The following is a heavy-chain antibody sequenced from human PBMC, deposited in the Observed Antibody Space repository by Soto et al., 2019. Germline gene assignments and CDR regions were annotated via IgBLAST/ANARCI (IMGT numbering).Heavy chain of an antibody. CDR1: GGSISSSNW. J-gene: IGHJ6*02. V-gene: IGHV4-4*02. CDR2: IYHSGST. CDR3: AREGQQLSYYYGMDV. D-gene: IGHD6-13*01. Sequence: SETLSLTCAVSGGSISSSNWWSWVRQPPGKGLEWIGEIYHSGSTNYNPSLKSRVTISVDKSKNQFSLKLSSVTAADTAVYYCAREGQQLSYYYGMDVWGQGTTVPVSS.